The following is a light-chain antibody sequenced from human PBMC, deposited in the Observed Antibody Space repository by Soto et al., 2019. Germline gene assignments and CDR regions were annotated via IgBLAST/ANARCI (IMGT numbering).Light chain of an antibody. J-gene: IGKJ4*01. V-gene: IGKV1-5*01. CDR2: DAS. CDR1: QSISSW. Sequence: DIQMTQSPSTLSASVGDRVTITCRASQSISSWLAGYQQKPGKAPKFLIYDASSLESGVPSRFSGSGSVTEFTLTICSLLPDDFATYYCKQYKSYSLTFGGATKVEIK. CDR3: KQYKSYSLT.